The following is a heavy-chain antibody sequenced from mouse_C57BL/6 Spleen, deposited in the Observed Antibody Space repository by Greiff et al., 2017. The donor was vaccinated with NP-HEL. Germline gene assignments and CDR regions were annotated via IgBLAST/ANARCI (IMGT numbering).Heavy chain of an antibody. V-gene: IGHV5-4*03. J-gene: IGHJ4*01. CDR1: GFTFSSYA. CDR2: ISDGGSYT. CDR3: ARTFGYYAMDY. Sequence: EVMLVESGGGLVKPGGSLKLSCAASGFTFSSYAMSWVRQTPEKRLEWVATISDGGSYTYYPDNVKGRFTISRDNAKNNLYLQMSHLKSEDTAMYYCARTFGYYAMDYWGQGTSVTVSS.